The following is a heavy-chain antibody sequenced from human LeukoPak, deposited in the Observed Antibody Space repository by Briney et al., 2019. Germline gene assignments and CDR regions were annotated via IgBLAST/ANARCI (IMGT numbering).Heavy chain of an antibody. V-gene: IGHV3-21*01. CDR1: GFTFSSYS. D-gene: IGHD2-21*02. J-gene: IGHJ4*02. Sequence: GGSLRLSCAASGFTFSSYSMNWVRQAPGKGLEWVSSISSSSSYIYYADSVKGRFTISRDNAKNSLYLQMNSLRAEDTAVYYCARDRIVVVTAPEFDYWGQGTLVTVSS. CDR3: ARDRIVVVTAPEFDY. CDR2: ISSSSSYI.